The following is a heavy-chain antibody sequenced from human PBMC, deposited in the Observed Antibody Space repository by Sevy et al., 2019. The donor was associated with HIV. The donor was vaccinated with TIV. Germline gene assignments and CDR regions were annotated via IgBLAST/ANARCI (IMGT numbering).Heavy chain of an antibody. D-gene: IGHD3-10*01. V-gene: IGHV3-33*01. Sequence: GGSLRLSCAASGFTFSSYGMHWVRQAPGKGLEWVALIWYDGSSKYYADSVKGRFTISRDNSKNTLYLQMNSLRAEDTAVYYCASGAYYYRSRTENFDYWGQGTLVTVTS. CDR2: IWYDGSSK. J-gene: IGHJ4*01. CDR3: ASGAYYYRSRTENFDY. CDR1: GFTFSSYG.